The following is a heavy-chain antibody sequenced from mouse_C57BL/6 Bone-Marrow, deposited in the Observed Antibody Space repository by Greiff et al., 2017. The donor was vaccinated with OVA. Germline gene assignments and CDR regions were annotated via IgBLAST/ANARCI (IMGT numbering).Heavy chain of an antibody. D-gene: IGHD2-3*01. CDR1: GFTFSSYG. Sequence: EVKLLESGGDLVKPGGSLKLSCAASGFTFSSYGMSWVRQTPDKRLEWVATISSGGSYTYYPDSVKGRFTISRDNAKNTLYLQMSSLKSEDTAMYYCARVYDALYYYAMDYWGQGTSVTVSS. CDR3: ARVYDALYYYAMDY. V-gene: IGHV5-6*01. J-gene: IGHJ4*01. CDR2: ISSGGSYT.